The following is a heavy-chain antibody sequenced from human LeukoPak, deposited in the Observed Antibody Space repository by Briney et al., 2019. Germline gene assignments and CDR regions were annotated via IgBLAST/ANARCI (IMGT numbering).Heavy chain of an antibody. CDR3: ARQGYNSTWDRYLAY. CDR1: GYSFSNYW. J-gene: IGHJ4*02. Sequence: GESLKISCKGSGYSFSNYWIGWVRQMPGKGLEWMGIIYPGDSDVRYSPSFQSQVTISADKSISTAYLQWSSLQASDTAMYYCARQGYNSTWDRYLAYWGQGTQVTVSS. V-gene: IGHV5-51*01. D-gene: IGHD6-13*01. CDR2: IYPGDSDV.